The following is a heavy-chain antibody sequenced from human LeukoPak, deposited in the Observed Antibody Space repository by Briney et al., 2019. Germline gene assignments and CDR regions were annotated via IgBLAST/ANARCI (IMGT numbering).Heavy chain of an antibody. CDR2: ITISGHTK. V-gene: IGHV3-48*03. CDR3: ARGDPHADL. Sequence: GGSLRLSCAASGFDLNTYEMNWVRQAPGKGLEWIADITISGHTKNYADSAKGRFTISRDNAGTSLYLQMNSLRVEDTGVYYCARGDPHADLWGQGTLVTVSS. J-gene: IGHJ5*02. CDR1: GFDLNTYE.